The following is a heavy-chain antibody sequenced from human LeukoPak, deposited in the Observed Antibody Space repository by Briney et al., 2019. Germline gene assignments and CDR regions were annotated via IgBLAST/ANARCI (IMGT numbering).Heavy chain of an antibody. D-gene: IGHD1-26*01. CDR3: ARDPYSGNYGAYYYYYMDV. Sequence: ASVKVSCKASGGTFSNYAISWVRQAPGQGLECMGGIIPIFGTANYAQNFQGRVTITADESTTTAYLELSGLRSEDTAVYYCARDPYSGNYGAYYYYYMDVWGKGTTVTISS. J-gene: IGHJ6*03. V-gene: IGHV1-69*13. CDR1: GGTFSNYA. CDR2: IIPIFGTA.